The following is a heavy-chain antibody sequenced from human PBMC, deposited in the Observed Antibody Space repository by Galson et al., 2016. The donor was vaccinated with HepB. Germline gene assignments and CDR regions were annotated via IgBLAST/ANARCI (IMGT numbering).Heavy chain of an antibody. CDR2: INPDDSNT. CDR3: LWFGELLYDPFDY. CDR1: GYSFTTYW. J-gene: IGHJ4*02. V-gene: IGHV5-51*01. Sequence: QSGAEVKKPGESLKIFCKGSGYSFTTYWIGWVRQMPGKGLEWMGIINPDDSNTVYSPSFQGQVTISADKSISTAYLRWTSLKASDTAMYYCLWFGELLYDPFDYWGQGTLVTVSS. D-gene: IGHD3-10*01.